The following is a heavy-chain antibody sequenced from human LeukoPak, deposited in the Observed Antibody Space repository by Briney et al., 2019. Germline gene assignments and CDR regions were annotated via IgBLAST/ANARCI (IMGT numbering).Heavy chain of an antibody. Sequence: GGSLRLSCAASGFTVSTNYMSWVRQAPGKGLEWVSVIYTSGSTYYAGSVKGRFTISRDTSKITLYLQMNSLRAEDTALYYCARQGHYSDYAWYYFDYWGQGTLVTVSS. CDR1: GFTVSTNY. J-gene: IGHJ4*02. V-gene: IGHV3-53*01. CDR2: IYTSGST. D-gene: IGHD4-11*01. CDR3: ARQGHYSDYAWYYFDY.